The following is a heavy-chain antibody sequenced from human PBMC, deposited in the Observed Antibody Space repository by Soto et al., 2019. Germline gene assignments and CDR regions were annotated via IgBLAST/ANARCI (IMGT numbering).Heavy chain of an antibody. CDR1: GFTFSSYT. D-gene: IGHD1-26*01. V-gene: IGHV3-21*01. Sequence: GGSLRLSCAASGFTFSSYTMSWVRQAPGKRLEWVSSISSSSSYIYYADSVKGRFTISRDNAKNSLYLQMNSLRAEDTAVYYCARGRGSYPNYFDYWGQGTLVTVSS. CDR3: ARGRGSYPNYFDY. CDR2: ISSSSSYI. J-gene: IGHJ4*02.